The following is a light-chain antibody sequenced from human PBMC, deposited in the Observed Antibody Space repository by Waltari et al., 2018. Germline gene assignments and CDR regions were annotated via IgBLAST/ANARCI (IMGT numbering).Light chain of an antibody. V-gene: IGLV2-8*01. Sequence: QSALTQPPSASGSPGQSVTISCTGTSSDVGGYNYVSWYQKHPGKAPKLRIYEVSKRPSGVPDRFSVSKSGNTASLTVSGLQAEDEADYYCSSYAGSNMGVFGTGTKVTVL. CDR3: SSYAGSNMGV. J-gene: IGLJ1*01. CDR2: EVS. CDR1: SSDVGGYNY.